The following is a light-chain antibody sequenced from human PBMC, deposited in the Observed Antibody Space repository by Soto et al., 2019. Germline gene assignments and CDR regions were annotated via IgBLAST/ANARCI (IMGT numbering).Light chain of an antibody. Sequence: EIVLTQSPGTLSLSPGERATLSCRANQSVSNYLGWYQQKPGQAPRLLIYDASNRATGIPPRFSGSGSGTEFTLTISGLQSEDFATYYCQQYNNWPVTFGGGTKVDIK. CDR2: DAS. CDR3: QQYNNWPVT. J-gene: IGKJ4*01. V-gene: IGKV3-11*01. CDR1: QSVSNY.